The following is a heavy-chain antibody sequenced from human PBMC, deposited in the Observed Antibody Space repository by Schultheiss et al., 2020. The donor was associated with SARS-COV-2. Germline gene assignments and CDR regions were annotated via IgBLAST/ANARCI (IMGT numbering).Heavy chain of an antibody. J-gene: IGHJ4*02. Sequence: SVKVSCKASGGTFSSYAISWVRQAPGQGLEWMGGIIPIFGTANYAQKFQGRVTITADESTSTAYMELSSLRSEDTAVYYCARDPIWYGGKGGYFDYWGQGTLVTVSS. CDR2: IIPIFGTA. D-gene: IGHD4-23*01. CDR1: GGTFSSYA. V-gene: IGHV1-69*13. CDR3: ARDPIWYGGKGGYFDY.